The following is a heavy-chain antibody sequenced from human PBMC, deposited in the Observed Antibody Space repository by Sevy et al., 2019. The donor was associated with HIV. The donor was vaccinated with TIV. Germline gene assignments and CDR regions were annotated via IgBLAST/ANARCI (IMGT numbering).Heavy chain of an antibody. CDR3: ARHIAIVGATGFDY. CDR2: ISSSSRTM. J-gene: IGHJ4*02. D-gene: IGHD1-26*01. V-gene: IGHV3-48*02. CDR1: GFSFSSYS. Sequence: GGSLRLSCAASGFSFSSYSMNWVRQAPGKGLEWVSFISSSSRTMYYADSVKGRFTISRDNARKSLSLQMSSLRDEDTAMYYCARHIAIVGATGFDYWGQGTLVTVSS.